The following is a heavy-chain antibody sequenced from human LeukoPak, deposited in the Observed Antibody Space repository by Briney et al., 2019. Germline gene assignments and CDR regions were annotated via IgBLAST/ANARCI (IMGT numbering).Heavy chain of an antibody. CDR1: GGSISSSSYY. V-gene: IGHV4-39*07. J-gene: IGHJ3*02. CDR3: ARVLDGAFDI. Sequence: SETLSLTCTVSGGSISSSSYYWGWIRQPPGKGLEWIGSIYHSGSTYYNPSLKSRVTISVDTSKNQFSLKLSSVTAADTAVYYCARVLDGAFDIWGQGTMVTVSS. D-gene: IGHD3-3*02. CDR2: IYHSGST.